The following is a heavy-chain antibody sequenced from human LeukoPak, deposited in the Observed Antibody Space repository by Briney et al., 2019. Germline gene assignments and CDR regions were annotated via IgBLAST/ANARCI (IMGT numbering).Heavy chain of an antibody. CDR2: IKTDGSQI. J-gene: IGHJ4*02. Sequence: GGSLRLSCVASGFTFSSYWMTWVRQAPGKGLEWVANIKTDGSQIYYVDSVKGRFTISRDNAKNSLYLQMNSLRAEDTAVYYCARDVDTAMVGYFDYWGQGTLVTVSS. V-gene: IGHV3-7*01. CDR3: ARDVDTAMVGYFDY. D-gene: IGHD5-18*01. CDR1: GFTFSSYW.